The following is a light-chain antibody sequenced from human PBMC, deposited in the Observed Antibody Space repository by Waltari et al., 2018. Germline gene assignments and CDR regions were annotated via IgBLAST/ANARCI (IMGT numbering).Light chain of an antibody. J-gene: IGKJ2*01. CDR3: QQYYSITYT. V-gene: IGKV4-1*01. CDR2: WAS. Sequence: DIVMTQSPDSLAVSLGERATINCKSSQSVLYSSNNKNYLAWYQQKPGQPPKLLIYWASTREVGVPDGFSGSGSGTEFTLTISSLQAEDVAVYYCQQYYSITYTFGQATKLEIK. CDR1: QSVLYSSNNKNY.